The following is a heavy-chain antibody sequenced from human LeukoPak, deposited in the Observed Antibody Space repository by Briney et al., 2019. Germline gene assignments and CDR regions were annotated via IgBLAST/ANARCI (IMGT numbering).Heavy chain of an antibody. Sequence: GGSLRLSCAGSGFIVSSNYMSWVRQAPGKGLEWVSVIFSGGTTNYADSVKGRFTISRDNSRNTLFLQMNSLRAEDTAVYYCAREVYRPWWGQGILVTVSS. CDR1: GFIVSSNY. CDR2: IFSGGTT. CDR3: AREVYRPW. J-gene: IGHJ4*02. D-gene: IGHD2-8*01. V-gene: IGHV3-66*01.